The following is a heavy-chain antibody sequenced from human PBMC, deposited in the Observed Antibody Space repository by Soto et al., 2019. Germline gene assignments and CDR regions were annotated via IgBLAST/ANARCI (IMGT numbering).Heavy chain of an antibody. CDR2: INPDTGAT. V-gene: IGHV1-2*02. CDR3: ARKVRDYNFDC. CDR1: GYTFSHYY. J-gene: IGHJ4*02. D-gene: IGHD4-4*01. Sequence: QVQLAQSGAEVKQPGASVKVSCKASGYTFSHYYMHWVRQDPGQGLEWMGWINPDTGATKYAQKYDGRFTMTRVTSFSTAYLEVTGLSSDDTAVFYCARKVRDYNFDCWGQGTLVTVST.